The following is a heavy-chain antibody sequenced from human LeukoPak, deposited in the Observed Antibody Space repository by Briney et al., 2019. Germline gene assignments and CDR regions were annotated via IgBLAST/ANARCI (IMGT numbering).Heavy chain of an antibody. V-gene: IGHV4-59*08. CDR1: GGPISNYY. CDR3: ASLTTVTQGYFDF. Sequence: PSETLSLTCTVSGGPISNYYWSWVRQPPGKGLECIGYIYYSGSTNYNPSLKSRVTISLDTSNNQFSLNLSSVTAADTAVYYCASLTTVTQGYFDFWGQGTLATVSS. CDR2: IYYSGST. D-gene: IGHD4-17*01. J-gene: IGHJ4*02.